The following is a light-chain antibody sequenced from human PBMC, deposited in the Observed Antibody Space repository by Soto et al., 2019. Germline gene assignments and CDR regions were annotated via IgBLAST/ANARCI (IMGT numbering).Light chain of an antibody. CDR2: GNS. CDR1: TSNIGAGYY. CDR3: QSYDSSLSYV. Sequence: QSVLTQPPSVSGAPGQRVTISCTGSTSNIGAGYYVHWYQQLPGTAPKLLIYGNSNRPSGVPDRFSGSKSGTSASLAITGLQAEDEADYYCQSYDSSLSYVFGNGTKLNVL. J-gene: IGLJ1*01. V-gene: IGLV1-40*01.